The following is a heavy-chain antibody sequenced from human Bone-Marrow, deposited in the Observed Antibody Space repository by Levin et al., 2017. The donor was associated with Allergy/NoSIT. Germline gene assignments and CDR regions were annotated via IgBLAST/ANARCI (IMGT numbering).Heavy chain of an antibody. CDR1: GFTFSSYW. CDR3: ARVMENCSGGSCSYGFDY. V-gene: IGHV3-74*01. J-gene: IGHJ4*02. CDR2: INSDGSST. D-gene: IGHD2-15*01. Sequence: GGSLRLSCAASGFTFSSYWMHWVRQAPGKGLVWVSRINSDGSSTSYADSVKGRFTISRDNAKNTLYLQMNSLRAEDTAVYYCARVMENCSGGSCSYGFDYWGQGTLVTVSS.